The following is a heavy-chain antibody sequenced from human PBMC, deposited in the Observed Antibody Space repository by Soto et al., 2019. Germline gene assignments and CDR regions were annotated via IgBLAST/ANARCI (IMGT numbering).Heavy chain of an antibody. J-gene: IGHJ5*02. V-gene: IGHV3-23*01. Sequence: GGSLRLSCAPSGFTFSSYAMSWVRQAPGKGLEWVSAISGSGGSTYYADTVKGRFTISRDNSKNTLYLQMNSLRAEDTAVYYCAKDRSSGYYKNWFEPWGQGTLVTVSS. CDR2: ISGSGGST. D-gene: IGHD3-22*01. CDR1: GFTFSSYA. CDR3: AKDRSSGYYKNWFEP.